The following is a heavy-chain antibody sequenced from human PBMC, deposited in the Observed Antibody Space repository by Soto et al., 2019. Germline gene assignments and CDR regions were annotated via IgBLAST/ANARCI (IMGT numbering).Heavy chain of an antibody. CDR3: AKDPKGLVVVAEYYFDY. CDR1: GYTFTNYG. V-gene: IGHV3-30*18. CDR2: ISYDGSNK. J-gene: IGHJ4*02. D-gene: IGHD2-15*01. Sequence: SCKASGYTFTNYGMHWVRQAPGKGLEWVAVISYDGSNKYYADSVKGRFTISRDNSKNTLYLQMNSLRAEDTAVYYCAKDPKGLVVVAEYYFDYWGQGTLVTVSS.